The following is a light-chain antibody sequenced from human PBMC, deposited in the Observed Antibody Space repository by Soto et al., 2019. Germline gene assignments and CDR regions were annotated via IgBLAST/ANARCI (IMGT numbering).Light chain of an antibody. Sequence: EKVMTQSPATLSVSPGERATLSCRASQSVGRNLAWYQQKPGQTPRLLIYGASTRAAGVPVRFSGSGSGTDFNLTISSLQSEDVAVYYCQQYNIWPPEVTFGPGTKVDIK. V-gene: IGKV3-15*01. CDR2: GAS. CDR3: QQYNIWPPEVT. J-gene: IGKJ3*01. CDR1: QSVGRN.